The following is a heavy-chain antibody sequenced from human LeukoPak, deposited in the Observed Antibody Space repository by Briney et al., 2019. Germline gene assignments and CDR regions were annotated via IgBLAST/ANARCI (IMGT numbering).Heavy chain of an antibody. Sequence: PSQTLSLTCAVSGGSISSGGYSWSWIRQPPGKGLEWIGYIYHSGSTYYNPSLKSRVTISVDRSKNQFSLKLSSVTAADTAVYYCARGRGRGSYALVGYFDLWGRGTLVTVSS. CDR1: GGSISSGGYS. J-gene: IGHJ2*01. CDR3: ARGRGRGSYALVGYFDL. CDR2: IYHSGST. V-gene: IGHV4-30-2*01. D-gene: IGHD1-26*01.